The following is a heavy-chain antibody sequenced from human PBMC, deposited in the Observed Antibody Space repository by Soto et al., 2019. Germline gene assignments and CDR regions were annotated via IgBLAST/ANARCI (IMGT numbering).Heavy chain of an antibody. V-gene: IGHV3-15*01. CDR2: IKSKTDGGTT. Sequence: GGSLRLSCAASGFTFSNAWMSWVRQAPGKGLEWVGRIKSKTDGGTTDYAAPVKGRFTISRDDSKNTLYLQMNSLKTEDTAVYYCTTDSITIFGVVASESAFDIWGQGTMVTVSS. CDR3: TTDSITIFGVVASESAFDI. D-gene: IGHD3-3*01. J-gene: IGHJ3*02. CDR1: GFTFSNAW.